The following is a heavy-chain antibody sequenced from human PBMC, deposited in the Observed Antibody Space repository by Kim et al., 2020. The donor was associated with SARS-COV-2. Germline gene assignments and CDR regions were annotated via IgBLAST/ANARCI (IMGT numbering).Heavy chain of an antibody. CDR1: GYTFTSYY. CDR3: ARDRVHSSSWGYYYYGMDF. V-gene: IGHV1-46*01. J-gene: IGHJ6*02. Sequence: ASVKVSCKASGYTFTSYYMHWVRQAPGQGLEWMGIINPSGGSTSYAQKFQGRVTMTRDTSTSTVYMELSSLRSEDTAVYYCARDRVHSSSWGYYYYGMDFWGQGTTVTVSS. D-gene: IGHD6-13*01. CDR2: INPSGGST.